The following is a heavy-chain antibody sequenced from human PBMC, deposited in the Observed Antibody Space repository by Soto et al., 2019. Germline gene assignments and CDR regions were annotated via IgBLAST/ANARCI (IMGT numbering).Heavy chain of an antibody. CDR3: VRDLIGIAAAGSPPHYYGMDV. CDR2: INPSGGST. Sequence: ASVKVSCKASGYTFTSYYMHWVRQAPGQGLEWMGIINPSGGSTSYAQKFQGRVTMTRDTSTSTVYMELSSLRSEDTAVYYCVRDLIGIAAAGSPPHYYGMDVWGQGTTVTVSS. D-gene: IGHD6-13*01. J-gene: IGHJ6*02. CDR1: GYTFTSYY. V-gene: IGHV1-46*01.